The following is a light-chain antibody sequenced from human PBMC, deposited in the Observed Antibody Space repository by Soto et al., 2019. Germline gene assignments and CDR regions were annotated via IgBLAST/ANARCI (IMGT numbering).Light chain of an antibody. CDR2: HVS. Sequence: QSALTQPRSVSGSPGQSVTISCTGTSSDIGAYNYVSWYQQHPDKAPKLMIYHVSKRPSGVPDRFSGSKSGNAASLTISGLQAEDEADYYCCSYAGSRVFGGGTKLTVL. CDR3: CSYAGSRV. J-gene: IGLJ3*02. CDR1: SSDIGAYNY. V-gene: IGLV2-11*01.